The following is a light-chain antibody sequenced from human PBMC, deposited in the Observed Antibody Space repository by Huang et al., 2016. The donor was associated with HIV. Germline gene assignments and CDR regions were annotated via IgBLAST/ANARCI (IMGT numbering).Light chain of an antibody. Sequence: DIQMTQSPSSLSASVGDRVTITCRASQDISNSVAWYQQKPGTAPKLLLYAAYRLESWVPARCSGGGSGAAYTLAISSLQPEDFATYFCQQFFSTPYTFGQGTKLEIK. CDR1: QDISNS. CDR2: AAY. J-gene: IGKJ2*01. CDR3: QQFFSTPYT. V-gene: IGKV1-NL1*01.